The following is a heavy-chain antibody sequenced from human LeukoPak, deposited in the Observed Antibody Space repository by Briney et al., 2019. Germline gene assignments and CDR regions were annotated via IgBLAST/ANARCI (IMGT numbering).Heavy chain of an antibody. CDR1: GFTFSSYA. CDR2: ISGSGGST. CDR3: ATLGYCSSTSCPRQFDP. J-gene: IGHJ5*02. V-gene: IGHV3-23*01. Sequence: GGSLRLSCAASGFTFSSYAMSWVRQAPGKGLEWVSAISGSGGSTYYADSVKGRFTISRDNSKNTLYLQMNSLRAEDTAVYYCATLGYCSSTSCPRQFDPWGQGTLVTVSS. D-gene: IGHD2-2*01.